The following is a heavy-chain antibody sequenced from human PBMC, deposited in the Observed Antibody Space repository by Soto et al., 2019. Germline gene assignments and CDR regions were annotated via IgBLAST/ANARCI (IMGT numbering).Heavy chain of an antibody. V-gene: IGHV1-18*01. CDR2: ISAHNGNT. D-gene: IGHD5-18*01. Sequence: ASVKVSCKASGYTFTSYGISWVRQAPGRGLEWMGWISAHNGNTKYAQKLQGRVTMTTDTSTSTACMELRSLRSDDTAVYYCARDLSYGLCDYWGQGTLVTVSS. CDR3: ARDLSYGLCDY. J-gene: IGHJ4*02. CDR1: GYTFTSYG.